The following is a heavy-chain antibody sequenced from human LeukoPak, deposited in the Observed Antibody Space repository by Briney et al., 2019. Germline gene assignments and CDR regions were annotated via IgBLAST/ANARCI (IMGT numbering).Heavy chain of an antibody. V-gene: IGHV4-4*07. Sequence: PSETLSLTCTVSGGSISSYYWSWIRQPAGKGLEWIGRIYTSGSTNYNPSLKSRVTMSVDTSKNQFSLKLSSVTAADTAVYYCARVSYGSGSYSWFDPWGQGTLVTVSS. CDR2: IYTSGST. CDR1: GGSISSYY. CDR3: ARVSYGSGSYSWFDP. D-gene: IGHD3-10*01. J-gene: IGHJ5*02.